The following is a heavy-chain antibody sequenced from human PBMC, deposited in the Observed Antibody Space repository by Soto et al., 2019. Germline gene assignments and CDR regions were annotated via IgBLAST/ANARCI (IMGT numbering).Heavy chain of an antibody. CDR2: VIPILGIA. V-gene: IGHV1-69*08. J-gene: IGHJ3*02. Sequence: QVQLVQSGAEVKKPGSSVKVSCKASGGTFSSYTISWVRQAPGQGLEWMGRVIPILGIANYAQKFQGRVTITADNSTSTAYMELSSLRSEDTAVYYCARDTVVVVPAAQTFDIWGQGTMVTVSS. CDR1: GGTFSSYT. D-gene: IGHD2-2*01. CDR3: ARDTVVVVPAAQTFDI.